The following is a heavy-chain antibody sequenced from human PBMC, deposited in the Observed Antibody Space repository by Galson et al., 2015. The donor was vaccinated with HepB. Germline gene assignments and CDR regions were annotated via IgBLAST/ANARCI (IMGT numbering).Heavy chain of an antibody. J-gene: IGHJ4*02. CDR1: GGTFSSYA. V-gene: IGHV1-69*13. D-gene: IGHD3-16*02. CDR3: ARERITFGGVIVPPYFDY. CDR2: IIPIFGTA. Sequence: SVKVSCKASGGTFSSYAISWVRQAPGQGLEWMGGIIPIFGTANYAQKFQGRVTITADESTSTAYMELSSLRSEDTAVYYCARERITFGGVIVPPYFDYWGQGTLVTVSS.